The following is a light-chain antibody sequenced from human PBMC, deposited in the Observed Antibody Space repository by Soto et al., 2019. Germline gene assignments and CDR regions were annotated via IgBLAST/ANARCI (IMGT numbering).Light chain of an antibody. CDR3: QQYNIWPRT. J-gene: IGKJ1*01. Sequence: DTVLTQSPATLSVSPGERAAVSCRASQSLSSNLAWYQQKPGQTPRLLIIGASDRVTGIPARFSSSGSGTGFPLSISSLQSDAFAVYYCQQYNIWPRTFGQGTKVEIK. CDR1: QSLSSN. V-gene: IGKV3-15*01. CDR2: GAS.